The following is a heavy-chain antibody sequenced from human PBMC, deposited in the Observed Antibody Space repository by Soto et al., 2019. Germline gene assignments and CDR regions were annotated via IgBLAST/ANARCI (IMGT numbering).Heavy chain of an antibody. Sequence: QVLLQQWGAGLLKPSETLSLTCAVYGGSFSGYYWSWIRQPPGKGLEWIGEINHSGSTNYNPSLKSRVTISVDTSKNQFSLKLSSVTAADTAVYYCARGPVCSGGSCYSAFDYWGQGTLVTVSS. J-gene: IGHJ4*02. CDR3: ARGPVCSGGSCYSAFDY. D-gene: IGHD2-15*01. CDR1: GGSFSGYY. V-gene: IGHV4-34*01. CDR2: INHSGST.